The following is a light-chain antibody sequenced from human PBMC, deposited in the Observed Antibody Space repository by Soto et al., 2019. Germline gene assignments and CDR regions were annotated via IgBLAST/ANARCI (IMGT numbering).Light chain of an antibody. J-gene: IGKJ1*01. V-gene: IGKV1-5*03. CDR2: KAS. CDR1: QSISSW. Sequence: DIQMTQCPSTLSSSLGDRVTITCGASQSISSWLAWYQQKQGKAPKLLIYKASTLESGVPSNFSGSVSETEGTITISSLQKEDGSTYYGQQSNSYTWTFGQGTKVDIK. CDR3: QQSNSYTWT.